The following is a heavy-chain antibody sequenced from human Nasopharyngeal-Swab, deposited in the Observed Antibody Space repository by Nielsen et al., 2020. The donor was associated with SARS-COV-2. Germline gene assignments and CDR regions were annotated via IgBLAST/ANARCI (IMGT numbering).Heavy chain of an antibody. D-gene: IGHD1-7*01. J-gene: IGHJ6*02. CDR1: GFTFSSYW. Sequence: GGSLRLSCAASGFTFSSYWMSWVRQAPGKGLEWVANIKQDGSEKYYVDSVKGRFTISRDNAKSSLYLQMNSLRAEDTAVYYCARVGLGYNWNYFDPHYYYGMDVWGQGTTVTVSS. V-gene: IGHV3-7*03. CDR3: ARVGLGYNWNYFDPHYYYGMDV. CDR2: IKQDGSEK.